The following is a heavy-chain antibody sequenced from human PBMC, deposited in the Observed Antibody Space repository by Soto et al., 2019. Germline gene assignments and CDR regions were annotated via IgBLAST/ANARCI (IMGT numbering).Heavy chain of an antibody. CDR1: GFMFSGDG. CDR2: ISHDGSEK. J-gene: IGHJ5*02. D-gene: IGHD3-3*01. Sequence: QVQLVESGGGVVQPGDSLRLSCAASGFMFSGDGMHWIRQAPGKGLEWVAVISHDGSEKYYGDSVKGRCTVSRDNSNNTLFLQIDSLRAEDTAVYYCAKLVGGVKAIGAPGDWLDPWGQGTLVTVSS. V-gene: IGHV3-30*18. CDR3: AKLVGGVKAIGAPGDWLDP.